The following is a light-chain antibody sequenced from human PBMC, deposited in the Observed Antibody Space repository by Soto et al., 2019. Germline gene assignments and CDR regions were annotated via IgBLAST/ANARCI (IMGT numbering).Light chain of an antibody. Sequence: EIVMTKSPATLSVSRWERATLSCRASQSVSSNLAWYQQKPGQAPRLLIYGASNRATGIPDRFSGSGSGTDFTLTISRLEPEDFAMHFCQQYVSSPQTFGQATKVDIK. CDR3: QQYVSSPQT. J-gene: IGKJ1*01. CDR1: QSVSSN. CDR2: GAS. V-gene: IGKV3-20*01.